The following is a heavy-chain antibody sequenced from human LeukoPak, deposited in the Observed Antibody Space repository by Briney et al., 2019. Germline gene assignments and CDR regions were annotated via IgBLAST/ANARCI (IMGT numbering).Heavy chain of an antibody. V-gene: IGHV4-38-2*02. Sequence: SETLSLTCTVSGYSISSGYYWGWIRQPPGKGLEWIGSIYHSGSTYYNPSLKSRVTISVDTSKNQFSLKLSSVTAADTAVYYCARLDSSGWSHKADYWGQGTLVTVSS. CDR3: ARLDSSGWSHKADY. CDR2: IYHSGST. J-gene: IGHJ4*02. CDR1: GYSISSGYY. D-gene: IGHD6-19*01.